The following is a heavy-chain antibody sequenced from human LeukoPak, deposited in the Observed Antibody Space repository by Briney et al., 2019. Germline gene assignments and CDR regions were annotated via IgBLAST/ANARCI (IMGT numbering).Heavy chain of an antibody. CDR2: FDPEDGET. Sequence: ASVKVSCKVSGYTLTELSMHWVRQAPGKGLEWMGSFDPEDGETIYAQKFQGRVTMTEDTSTDTAYMELSSLRSEDTAVYYCATPTYSGSDLGFDYWGQGTLVTVSS. V-gene: IGHV1-24*01. CDR1: GYTLTELS. J-gene: IGHJ4*02. D-gene: IGHD5-12*01. CDR3: ATPTYSGSDLGFDY.